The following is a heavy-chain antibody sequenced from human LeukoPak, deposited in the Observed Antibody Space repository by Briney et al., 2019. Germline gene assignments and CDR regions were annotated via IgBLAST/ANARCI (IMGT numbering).Heavy chain of an antibody. CDR2: INPSGGST. CDR1: GGTFSSYA. V-gene: IGHV1-46*01. Sequence: GASVKVSCKASGGTFSSYAISWVRQAPGQGLEWMGIINPSGGSTSYAQKFQGRVTMTRDMSTSTVYMELSSLRSEDTAVYYCARERGNDFWSGRVQTMDVWGKGTTVTVSS. CDR3: ARERGNDFWSGRVQTMDV. J-gene: IGHJ6*03. D-gene: IGHD3-3*01.